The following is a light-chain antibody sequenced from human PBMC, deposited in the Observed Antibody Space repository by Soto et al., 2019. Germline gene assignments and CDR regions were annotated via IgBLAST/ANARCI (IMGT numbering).Light chain of an antibody. CDR2: EAS. V-gene: IGKV1-5*01. CDR1: QSINSW. Sequence: DIQMTQPPSTLSASVGDRVTLTCRASQSINSWLAWYQQKPGKAPKLLIYEASSLESGVPSRFSGSGSGTEFTLSISSLQPDDFATYYCQQYKTSWTFGQGTKVEIK. CDR3: QQYKTSWT. J-gene: IGKJ1*01.